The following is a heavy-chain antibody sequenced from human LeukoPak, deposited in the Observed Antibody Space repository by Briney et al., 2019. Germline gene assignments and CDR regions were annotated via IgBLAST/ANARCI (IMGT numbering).Heavy chain of an antibody. V-gene: IGHV1-8*01. J-gene: IGHJ4*02. CDR2: MNRNSGNT. Sequence: GDSVEVSCKASGYPFTSYAINWLRQATGQGVGWRGWMNRNSGNTGYAQKFQGRVTMTKNTSINTAYMEQSSLRSEDTAVYYCARGVFYGGNPYFEYWGQGTLVTVSS. D-gene: IGHD4-23*01. CDR3: ARGVFYGGNPYFEY. CDR1: GYPFTSYA.